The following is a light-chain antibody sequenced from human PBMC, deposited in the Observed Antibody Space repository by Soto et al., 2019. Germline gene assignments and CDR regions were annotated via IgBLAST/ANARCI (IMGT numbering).Light chain of an antibody. CDR1: SSDVGAYGY. Sequence: QSALTQPASVSGSPGQSITISCTGTSSDVGAYGYVSWYQQHPGKAPKLMIYEVSYRPSGVSNRFSGSKSGNAASLTISGLQAEDEADYYCSSYTTGSTVVFGGGTKLTV. CDR3: SSYTTGSTVV. CDR2: EVS. J-gene: IGLJ2*01. V-gene: IGLV2-14*01.